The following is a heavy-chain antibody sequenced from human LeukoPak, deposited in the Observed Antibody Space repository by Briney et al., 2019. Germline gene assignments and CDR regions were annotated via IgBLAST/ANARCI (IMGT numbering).Heavy chain of an antibody. J-gene: IGHJ4*02. CDR3: AREPDDYAFDY. Sequence: SGGSLRLSCAASGFTFSSYAMHWVRQAPGKGLEWVAVISYDGSNKYYADSVKGRFTISRDNSKNTLYLQMNSLRAEDTAVYYCAREPDDYAFDYWGQGTLVTVSS. CDR1: GFTFSSYA. V-gene: IGHV3-30-3*01. D-gene: IGHD4-17*01. CDR2: ISYDGSNK.